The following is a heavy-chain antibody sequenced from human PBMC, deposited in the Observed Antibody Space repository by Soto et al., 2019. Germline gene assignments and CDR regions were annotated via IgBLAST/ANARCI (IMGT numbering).Heavy chain of an antibody. CDR1: GFTFSSYW. CDR3: ARDWDYDFWSGFRNYYYYYGMDV. Sequence: EVQLVESGGGLVQPGGSLRLSCAASGFTFSSYWMSWVRQAPGKGLEWVANIKQDGSEKYYVDSVKGRFTISRDNAKNSLYLQMNSLRAEDTAVYYCARDWDYDFWSGFRNYYYYYGMDVWGQGTTVTVSS. CDR2: IKQDGSEK. D-gene: IGHD3-3*01. V-gene: IGHV3-7*03. J-gene: IGHJ6*02.